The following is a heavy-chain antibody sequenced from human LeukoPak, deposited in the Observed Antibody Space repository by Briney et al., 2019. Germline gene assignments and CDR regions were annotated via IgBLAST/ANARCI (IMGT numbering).Heavy chain of an antibody. CDR1: GFIFSSYA. CDR3: ARSISGYYIYYMDV. D-gene: IGHD6-19*01. V-gene: IGHV3-30*04. J-gene: IGHJ6*03. Sequence: GGSLRLSCAASGFIFSSYAMHWIRQAPGKGLEWVAAISYDGSNKYYADSVKGRFTISRDNSKNTLYLQMDSLRAEDTAVYYCARSISGYYIYYMDVWGKGTTVTVSS. CDR2: ISYDGSNK.